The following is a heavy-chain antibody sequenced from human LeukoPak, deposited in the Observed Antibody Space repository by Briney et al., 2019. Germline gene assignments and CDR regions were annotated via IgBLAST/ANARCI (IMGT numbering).Heavy chain of an antibody. CDR3: ARAPRGYCSSTSCYALDY. CDR2: IYSGGST. Sequence: GGSLRLSCAASGFTVSSNYMSWVRQAPGKGLEWVSVIYSGGSTYYADSVKGRFTISRDNSKNTLYLQMNSLRAEDTAVYYCARAPRGYCSSTSCYALDYWGQGTLVTVSS. J-gene: IGHJ4*02. V-gene: IGHV3-53*01. CDR1: GFTVSSNY. D-gene: IGHD2-2*01.